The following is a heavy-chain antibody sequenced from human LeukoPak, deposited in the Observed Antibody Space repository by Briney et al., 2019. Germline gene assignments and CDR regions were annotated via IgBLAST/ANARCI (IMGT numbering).Heavy chain of an antibody. V-gene: IGHV1-2*02. CDR3: AFIVGATEAFDI. J-gene: IGHJ3*02. CDR1: GYTFTGYY. CDR2: INPNSGGT. D-gene: IGHD1-26*01. Sequence: ASVKVSCKASGYTFTGYYMHWVRQAPGQGLEWMGWINPNSGGTNYAQKFQGRVTMTRDTSISTAYMELSRLRSDDTAVYYCAFIVGATEAFDIWGQGTMVTVSS.